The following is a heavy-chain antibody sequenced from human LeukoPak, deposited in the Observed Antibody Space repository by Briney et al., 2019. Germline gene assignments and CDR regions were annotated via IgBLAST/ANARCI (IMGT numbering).Heavy chain of an antibody. V-gene: IGHV1-8*01. D-gene: IGHD3-22*01. CDR2: MNPNSGNT. CDR3: ASPLTFEDYSDSSGRNPGDYYYYYGMDV. J-gene: IGHJ6*02. Sequence: GASVNVSCKASGYTFTSYDINWVRQATGQGLEWMGWMNPNSGNTGYAQKFQGRVTMTRNTSISTAYMELSSLRSEDTAVYYCASPLTFEDYSDSSGRNPGDYYYYYGMDVWGHGNTVTVSS. CDR1: GYTFTSYD.